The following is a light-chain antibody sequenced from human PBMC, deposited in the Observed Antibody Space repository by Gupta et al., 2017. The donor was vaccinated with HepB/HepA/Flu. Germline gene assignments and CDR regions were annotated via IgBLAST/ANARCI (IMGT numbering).Light chain of an antibody. CDR3: MQSLQHPRT. J-gene: IGKJ2*01. Sequence: DIVMTQSPLSLPVTPGEPAPISCRSSQSLLESNGYTYLDWYLQRPGQPPQLLIYLGSNRASGVPDRFSGGGSGTYYTLKISRVEATDVGVYYCMQSLQHPRTFGQGTKLEIK. CDR2: LGS. V-gene: IGKV2-28*01. CDR1: QSLLESNGYTY.